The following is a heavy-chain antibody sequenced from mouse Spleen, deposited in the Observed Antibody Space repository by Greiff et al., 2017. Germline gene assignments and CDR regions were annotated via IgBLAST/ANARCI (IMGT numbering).Heavy chain of an antibody. Sequence: QVQLQQSGAELVRPGASVKLSCKASGYTFTDYYINWVKQRPGQGLEWIARIYPGSGNTYYNEKFKGKATLTAEKSSSTAYMQLSSLTSEDSAVYFCARGEVPAMDYWGQGTSVTVSS. CDR3: ARGEVPAMDY. CDR2: IYPGSGNT. V-gene: IGHV1-76*01. D-gene: IGHD2-14*01. CDR1: GYTFTDYY. J-gene: IGHJ4*01.